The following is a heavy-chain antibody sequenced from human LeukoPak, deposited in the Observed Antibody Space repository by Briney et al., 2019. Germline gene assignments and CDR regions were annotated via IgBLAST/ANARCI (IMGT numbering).Heavy chain of an antibody. CDR1: GGTFSSYA. D-gene: IGHD3-22*01. J-gene: IGHJ1*01. Sequence: SVKVSCKASGGTFSSYAISWVRQAPGQGLEWMGRIIPIFGTANYAQKFQGRVAITTDESTSTAYMELSSLRSEDTAVYYCARDWVYYDSSGYYVGSYFQHWGQGTLVTVSS. CDR2: IIPIFGTA. CDR3: ARDWVYYDSSGYYVGSYFQH. V-gene: IGHV1-69*05.